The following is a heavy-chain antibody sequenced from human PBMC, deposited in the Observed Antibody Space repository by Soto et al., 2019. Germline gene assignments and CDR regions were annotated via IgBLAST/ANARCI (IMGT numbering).Heavy chain of an antibody. J-gene: IGHJ4*02. D-gene: IGHD3-3*01. V-gene: IGHV1-2*04. CDR3: ARSYDFWSGYLIDY. CDR1: GYTFTGYY. CDR2: INPNSVGT. Sequence: QVQLVQSGAEVKKPGASVKVSCKASGYTFTGYYMHWVRQAPGQGLEWMGWINPNSVGTNYAQKFQGWVTMTRDTSISTAYMELSRLRSDDTAVYYCARSYDFWSGYLIDYWGQGTLVTVSS.